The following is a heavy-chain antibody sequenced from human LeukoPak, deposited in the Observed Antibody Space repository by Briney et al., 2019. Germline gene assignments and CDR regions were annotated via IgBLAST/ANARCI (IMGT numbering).Heavy chain of an antibody. Sequence: ASVKVSCKASGYTFTGYYMHWVRQAPGQGLEWMGWINPNSGGTNYAQKFQGRVTMTRDTSISTAYMELSRLRSDDTTVYYRARDLDPDIVVVPAAARSQYFQHWGQGTLVTVSS. D-gene: IGHD2-2*01. J-gene: IGHJ1*01. CDR3: ARDLDPDIVVVPAAARSQYFQH. V-gene: IGHV1-2*02. CDR2: INPNSGGT. CDR1: GYTFTGYY.